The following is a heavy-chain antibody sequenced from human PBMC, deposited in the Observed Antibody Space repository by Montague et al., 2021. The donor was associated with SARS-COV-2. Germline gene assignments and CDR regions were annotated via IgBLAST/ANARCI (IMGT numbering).Heavy chain of an antibody. CDR3: ASTPIVVGVAADYYFDY. J-gene: IGHJ4*02. CDR2: LYNSGST. Sequence: SLYNSGSTYYNPSLKSRVTISVDTSKNQFSLKLSSVTAADTAVYYCASTPIVVGVAADYYFDYWGQGTLVTVSS. V-gene: IGHV4-39*01. D-gene: IGHD2-15*01.